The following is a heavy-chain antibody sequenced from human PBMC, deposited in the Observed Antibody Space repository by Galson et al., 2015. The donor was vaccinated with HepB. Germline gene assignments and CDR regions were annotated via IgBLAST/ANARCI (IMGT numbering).Heavy chain of an antibody. CDR1: GFTFSSYA. D-gene: IGHD5-12*01. CDR2: ISYDGSNK. J-gene: IGHJ3*02. Sequence: SLRLSCAASGFTFSSYAMHWVRQAPGKGLEWVAVISYDGSNKYYADSVKGRFTISRDNSKNTLYLQMNSLRAEDTAVYYCARDSGYGASGFQVIWGQGTMVTVSS. CDR3: ARDSGYGASGFQVI. V-gene: IGHV3-30-3*01.